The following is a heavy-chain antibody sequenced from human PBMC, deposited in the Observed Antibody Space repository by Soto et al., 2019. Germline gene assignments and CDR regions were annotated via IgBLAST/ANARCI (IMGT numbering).Heavy chain of an antibody. CDR2: INTGNGNT. D-gene: IGHD6-19*01. CDR3: ARGRSSGWPDDAFDI. CDR1: GYTFTSYA. V-gene: IGHV1-3*04. Sequence: ASVKVSCKASGYTFTSYAMHCVRQAPGQRLEWMGWINTGNGNTKYSQKFQGRVTITRDTSASTAYMELSSLRSEDTAVYYCARGRSSGWPDDAFDIWGQGTMVTVSS. J-gene: IGHJ3*02.